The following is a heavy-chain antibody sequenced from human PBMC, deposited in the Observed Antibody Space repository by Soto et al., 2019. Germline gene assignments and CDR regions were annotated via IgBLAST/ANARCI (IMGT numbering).Heavy chain of an antibody. Sequence: GESLKISCKGSGYSFTSYWIAWVRQVPGKGLELMGVIYPGDPDIRYSPSFQGQVTISADKSISTAYLQWSSLKASDSAMYYCARHALVPDYDILTGHSDYWGQGTLVTVSS. J-gene: IGHJ4*02. CDR2: IYPGDPDI. CDR3: ARHALVPDYDILTGHSDY. D-gene: IGHD3-9*01. V-gene: IGHV5-51*01. CDR1: GYSFTSYW.